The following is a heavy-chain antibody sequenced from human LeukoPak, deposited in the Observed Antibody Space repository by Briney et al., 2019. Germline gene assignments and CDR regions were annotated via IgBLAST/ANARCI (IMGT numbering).Heavy chain of an antibody. CDR3: AWGLCSSWPAEAYDI. CDR2: ISYDGGKQ. D-gene: IGHD6-13*01. CDR1: GFTFTTYA. J-gene: IGHJ3*02. V-gene: IGHV3-30*04. Sequence: GGSLRLSCAASGFTFTTYAIHWVRQAPGKGLEWVAVISYDGGKQFYADSVKGRFTISRDNSRNTLFLQMNSLRVEDTAIYYCAWGLCSSWPAEAYDIWGQGTKVTVSS.